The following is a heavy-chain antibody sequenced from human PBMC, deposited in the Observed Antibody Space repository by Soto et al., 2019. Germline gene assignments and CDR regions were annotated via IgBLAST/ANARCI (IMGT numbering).Heavy chain of an antibody. V-gene: IGHV3-23*01. D-gene: IGHD5-18*01. Sequence: EVQLLESGGGLVQPGGSLRLSCAASGFTFSSYAMSWVRQAPGKGLEWVSAISGSGGSTYYADSVKGRFTISRDNSKNTLYLQMNSLRAEDTAVYYCAKVRSRDTAMVAPLDYWGQGTLVTVSS. CDR2: ISGSGGST. J-gene: IGHJ4*02. CDR1: GFTFSSYA. CDR3: AKVRSRDTAMVAPLDY.